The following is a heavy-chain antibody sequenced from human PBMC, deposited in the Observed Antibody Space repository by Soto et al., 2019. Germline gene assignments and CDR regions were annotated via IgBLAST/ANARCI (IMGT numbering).Heavy chain of an antibody. CDR3: ARTVDTTTDYYYYGMDV. CDR2: IYNSGST. CDR1: GGSISSYY. Sequence: SETLSLTCTVSGGSISSYYWSWIRQPPGQGLEWIGYIYNSGSTNCNPSLKSRVTISVDTSKNQFSLKLRSVSAADTAVYYCARTVDTTTDYYYYGMDVWGQGTTVTVSS. J-gene: IGHJ6*02. D-gene: IGHD5-18*01. V-gene: IGHV4-59*01.